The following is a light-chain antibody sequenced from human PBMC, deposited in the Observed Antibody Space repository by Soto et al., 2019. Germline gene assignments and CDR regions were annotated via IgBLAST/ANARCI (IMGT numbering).Light chain of an antibody. CDR1: QSVSNNY. Sequence: EIVLTQSPGTLSLSPGEGATISCRASQSVSNNYLAWYQQKPGQAPRLLIYGASNRATGIPDRFSGSGSGTDFTLTISSLQPEDFATYYCQQSYSTPRTFGQGTKVDIK. J-gene: IGKJ1*01. CDR2: GAS. V-gene: IGKV3-20*01. CDR3: QQSYSTPRT.